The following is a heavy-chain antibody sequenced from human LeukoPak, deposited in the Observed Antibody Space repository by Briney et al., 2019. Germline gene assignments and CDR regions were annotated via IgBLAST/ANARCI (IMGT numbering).Heavy chain of an antibody. CDR2: IPYDGSNK. CDR1: GFTFSSYG. J-gene: IGHJ6*03. Sequence: PGGSLRLSCAASGFTFSSYGMHWVRQAPGKGLEWVAFIPYDGSNKYYADSVKGRFTISIDNSKNTLYLQMNSLRAADTAVYYCAKDKEVGALYYYYMDVWGKGTTVTVSS. D-gene: IGHD1-26*01. CDR3: AKDKEVGALYYYYMDV. V-gene: IGHV3-30*02.